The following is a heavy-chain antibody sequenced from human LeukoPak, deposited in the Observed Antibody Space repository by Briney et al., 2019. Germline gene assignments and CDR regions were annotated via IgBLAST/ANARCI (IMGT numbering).Heavy chain of an antibody. CDR1: GFTSDDYT. CDR2: INWNGGST. J-gene: IGHJ6*03. V-gene: IGHV3-20*04. Sequence: PGGSLRLSCAASGFTSDDYTMSWVRQAPGKGLEWVSGINWNGGSTGYADSVKGRFTISRDNAKNSLYLQMNSLRAEDTAVYFCARFSEVYYYVDVWGTGTTVTVSS. CDR3: ARFSEVYYYVDV. D-gene: IGHD2/OR15-2a*01.